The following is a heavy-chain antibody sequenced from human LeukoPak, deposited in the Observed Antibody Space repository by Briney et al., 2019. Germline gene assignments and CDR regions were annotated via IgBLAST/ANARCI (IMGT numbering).Heavy chain of an antibody. CDR1: GFTFRTYW. D-gene: IGHD3-10*01. CDR2: INSDGSTT. CDR3: ARAGNYYFEY. J-gene: IGHJ4*02. V-gene: IGHV3-74*01. Sequence: PGGSLRLSSAASGFTFRTYWMHWVRQTPGPGLVWVSRINSDGSTTNYADSVKGRFTVSRDNAQNTLYLQMSSLRAEDTAVYYCARAGNYYFEYWGQGALVTVSS.